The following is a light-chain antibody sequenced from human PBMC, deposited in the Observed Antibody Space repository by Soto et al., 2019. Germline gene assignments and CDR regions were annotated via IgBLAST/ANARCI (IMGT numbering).Light chain of an antibody. CDR2: KAS. V-gene: IGKV1-5*03. Sequence: DIQMTQSPSTLSASVGYRVTITCRASQSISSWLAWYQQKPRKAPKLLIYKASSLESGVPSRFSGSGSGTEFTLTISSLQPDDFATYYCQQYNSYWTFGQGTKVEIK. CDR1: QSISSW. CDR3: QQYNSYWT. J-gene: IGKJ1*01.